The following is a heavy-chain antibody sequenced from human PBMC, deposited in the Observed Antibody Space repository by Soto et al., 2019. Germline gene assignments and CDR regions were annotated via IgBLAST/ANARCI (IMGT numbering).Heavy chain of an antibody. CDR1: GGTFSSYA. Sequence: SVKVSCKASGGTFSSYAISWVRQAPGQGLEWMGGIIPIFGTANYAQKFQGRVTITADESTSTAYMELSSLRSEDTAVYYCARGPEGCSSTSCELDYWGQGTLVTVSS. CDR3: ARGPEGCSSTSCELDY. CDR2: IIPIFGTA. D-gene: IGHD2-2*01. J-gene: IGHJ4*02. V-gene: IGHV1-69*13.